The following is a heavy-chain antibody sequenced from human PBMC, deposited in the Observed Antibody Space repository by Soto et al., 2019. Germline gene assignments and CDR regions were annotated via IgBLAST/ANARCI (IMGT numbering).Heavy chain of an antibody. CDR1: GYTFTSYG. CDR3: ARVRPSLDQWDCSGGSCYVNWFDP. CDR2: ISAYNGNT. D-gene: IGHD2-15*01. Sequence: ASVKVSCKASGYTFTSYGISWVRQAPGQGLEWMGWISAYNGNTNYAQKLQGRVTMTTDTSTSTAYMELRSLRSDDTAVYYCARVRPSLDQWDCSGGSCYVNWFDPWGQGTLGTVSS. V-gene: IGHV1-18*01. J-gene: IGHJ5*02.